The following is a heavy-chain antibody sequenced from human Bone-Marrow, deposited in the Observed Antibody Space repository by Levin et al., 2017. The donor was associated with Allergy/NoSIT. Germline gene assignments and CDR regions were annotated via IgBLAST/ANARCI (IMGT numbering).Heavy chain of an antibody. J-gene: IGHJ6*03. CDR2: ISVYNGDT. Sequence: ASVKVSCRASGYTFTSFGISWVRQAPGQGLEWMGGISVYNGDTKYAQNFQGRVTMTTDTSTTTAYMELRILSSDDTAVYYCARAHSHFALVQGISGYCYYLDVWGKGTTVTVSS. D-gene: IGHD3-10*01. CDR3: ARAHSHFALVQGISGYCYYLDV. V-gene: IGHV1-18*01. CDR1: GYTFTSFG.